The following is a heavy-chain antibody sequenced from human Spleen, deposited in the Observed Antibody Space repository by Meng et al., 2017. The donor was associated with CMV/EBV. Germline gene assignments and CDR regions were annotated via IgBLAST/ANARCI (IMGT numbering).Heavy chain of an antibody. J-gene: IGHJ4*02. Sequence: GESLKISCAASGFTFDNYGMHWVRQTSGKGLEWVAFIRHDGTNKFYGDSVKGRFTISRDNSRNTLSLRMNNLRPDDTAVYYCAKHDYSNYLDYWGQGTLVTVSS. CDR2: IRHDGTNK. CDR3: AKHDYSNYLDY. CDR1: GFTFDNYG. V-gene: IGHV3-30*02. D-gene: IGHD4-11*01.